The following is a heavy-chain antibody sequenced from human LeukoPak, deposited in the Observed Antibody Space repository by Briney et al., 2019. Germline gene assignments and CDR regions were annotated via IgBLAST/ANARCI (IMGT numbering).Heavy chain of an antibody. CDR1: GYTFTSYD. J-gene: IGHJ4*02. D-gene: IGHD5-24*01. Sequence: GASVKVSCKASGYTFTSYDINWVRQATGQGLEWMGWMNSNSGNTGYAQKLQGRVTMTTDTSTSTAYMELRSLRSDDTAVYYCARDFLLPGDGYGSGVFDYWGQGTLVTVSS. V-gene: IGHV1-8*02. CDR3: ARDFLLPGDGYGSGVFDY. CDR2: MNSNSGNT.